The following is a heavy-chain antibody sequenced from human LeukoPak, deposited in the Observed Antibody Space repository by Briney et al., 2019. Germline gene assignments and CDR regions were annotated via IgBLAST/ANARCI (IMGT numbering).Heavy chain of an antibody. V-gene: IGHV3-11*01. Sequence: SGGSLRLSCAASGFTFSDYYVSWIRQAPGKGLEWVSYISSSGSTIYYADSVKGRFTISRDNSKNTLYLQMNSLRAEDTAVYYCAKVRRDGYNPFDYWGQGTLVTVSS. J-gene: IGHJ4*02. CDR1: GFTFSDYY. D-gene: IGHD5-12*01. CDR3: AKVRRDGYNPFDY. CDR2: ISSSGSTI.